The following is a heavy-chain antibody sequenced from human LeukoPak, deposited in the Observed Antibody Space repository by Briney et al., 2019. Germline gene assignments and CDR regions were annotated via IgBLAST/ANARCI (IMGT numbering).Heavy chain of an antibody. CDR1: GYTFTSYD. Sequence: ASVKVSCKASGYTFTSYDINWVRQATGQGLEWMGRINPNSGGTNYAQKFQGRVTMTRDTSISTAYMELSRLRSDDTAVYYCARDYASIYYDSSGHRDYWGQGTLVTVSS. V-gene: IGHV1-2*06. J-gene: IGHJ4*02. CDR3: ARDYASIYYDSSGHRDY. CDR2: INPNSGGT. D-gene: IGHD3-22*01.